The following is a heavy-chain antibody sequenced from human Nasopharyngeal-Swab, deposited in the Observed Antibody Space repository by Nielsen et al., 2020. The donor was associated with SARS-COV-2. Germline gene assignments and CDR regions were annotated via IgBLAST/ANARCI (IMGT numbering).Heavy chain of an antibody. Sequence: SVKVSCKASGFIFTSSAVQWVRQARGQRLEWIGWIVVGSGNTNYAQKFQERVIITRDMSTSTAYMELSSLRSEDTAVYYCAGGYCSGGSCYPPEGYWGQGTLVTVSS. CDR3: AGGYCSGGSCYPPEGY. D-gene: IGHD2-15*01. V-gene: IGHV1-58*01. CDR1: GFIFTSSA. CDR2: IVVGSGNT. J-gene: IGHJ4*02.